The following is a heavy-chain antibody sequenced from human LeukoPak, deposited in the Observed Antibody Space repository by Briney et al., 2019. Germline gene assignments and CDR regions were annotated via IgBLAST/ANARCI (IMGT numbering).Heavy chain of an antibody. CDR2: FDPEDGET. Sequence: ASVKVSCKASGYTFTSYGISWVRQAPGKGLEWMGGFDPEDGETIYAQKFQGRVTMTEDTSTDTAYMELSSLRSEDTAVYYCATLSYYDSSGPMGGYWGQGTLVTVSS. V-gene: IGHV1-24*01. J-gene: IGHJ4*02. D-gene: IGHD3-22*01. CDR1: GYTFTSYG. CDR3: ATLSYYDSSGPMGGY.